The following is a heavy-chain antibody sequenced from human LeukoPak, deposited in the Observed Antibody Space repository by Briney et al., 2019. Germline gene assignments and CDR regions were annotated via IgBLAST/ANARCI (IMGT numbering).Heavy chain of an antibody. D-gene: IGHD5-18*01. CDR1: GYTFTGYY. CDR3: ARAANQGGYSYGSFDY. V-gene: IGHV1-2*02. J-gene: IGHJ4*02. CDR2: INPNSGGT. Sequence: ASVKVSCKASGYTFTGYYMHWVRQAPGQGLEWMGWINPNSGGTNYAQKFQGRVTMTRDTSISTAYMELSRLRSDDTAVYYCARAANQGGYSYGSFDYWGQGTLVTVSS.